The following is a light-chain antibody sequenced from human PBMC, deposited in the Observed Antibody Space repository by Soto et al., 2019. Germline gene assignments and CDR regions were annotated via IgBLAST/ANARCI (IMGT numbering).Light chain of an antibody. CDR1: SCNIGSNY. J-gene: IGLJ2*01. V-gene: IGLV1-47*01. Sequence: QSVLTQPPSASGTPGQRVTISCSGSSCNIGSNYVYWYQQVPGTAPRLLMYRASQRPSGVPDRFSGSKSGTSASLAISGLRSEDEADYYCAAWDDTLNGLVFGGGTKVTVL. CDR3: AAWDDTLNGLV. CDR2: RAS.